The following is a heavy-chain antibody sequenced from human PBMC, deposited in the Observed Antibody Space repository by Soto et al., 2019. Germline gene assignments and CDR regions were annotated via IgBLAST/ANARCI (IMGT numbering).Heavy chain of an antibody. CDR2: ISAHNGKT. CDR3: ARGRYGDY. CDR1: GYTFTSYG. D-gene: IGHD3-10*01. Sequence: QVHLVQSGAEVKKPGASVKVSCKGSGYTFTSYGITWVGQAPGQGLDRMGWISAHNGKTDYAQKLQGRVTVTRAPSTGTAYMELRSLRSDDTGVYYFARGRYGDYWGQGALVTVSS. J-gene: IGHJ4*02. V-gene: IGHV1-18*01.